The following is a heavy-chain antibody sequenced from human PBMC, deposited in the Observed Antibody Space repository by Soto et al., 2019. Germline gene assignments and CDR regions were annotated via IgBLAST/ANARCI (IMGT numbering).Heavy chain of an antibody. V-gene: IGHV4-39*01. D-gene: IGHD2-15*01. CDR1: GGSISSSSYY. CDR2: IYYSGST. CDR3: ARHFGGKAYFDY. J-gene: IGHJ4*02. Sequence: SETLSLTCTVSGGSISSSSYYWGWIRQPPGKGLEWIGSIYYSGSTYYNPSLKSRVTISVDTSKNQFSLKLSSVTAADTAVYYCARHFGGKAYFDYWGQGTLVTVSS.